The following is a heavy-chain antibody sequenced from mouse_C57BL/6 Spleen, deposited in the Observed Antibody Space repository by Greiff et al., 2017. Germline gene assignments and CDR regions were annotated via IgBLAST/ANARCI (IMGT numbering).Heavy chain of an antibody. D-gene: IGHD1-1*01. CDR3: ARRSYYGSSYVDAMDY. Sequence: EVKVVESGGGLVKPGGSLKLSCAASGFTFSDYGMHWVRQAPEKGLEWVAYISSGSSTIYYADTVTGRFTISRDNAKNTLFLQMTSLRSEDTAMYYCARRSYYGSSYVDAMDYWGQGTSVTVSS. V-gene: IGHV5-17*01. CDR1: GFTFSDYG. CDR2: ISSGSSTI. J-gene: IGHJ4*01.